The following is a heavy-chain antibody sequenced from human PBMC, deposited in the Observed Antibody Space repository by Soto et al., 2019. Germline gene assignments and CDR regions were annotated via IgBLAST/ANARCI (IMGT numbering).Heavy chain of an antibody. J-gene: IGHJ5*02. CDR3: ARGKGYSSGWYNWFDP. CDR1: GGTFSSYT. D-gene: IGHD6-19*01. CDR2: IIPILGIA. Sequence: QVQLVQSGAEVKKPGSSVKVSCKASGGTFSSYTISWVRQAPGQGLEWMGRIIPILGIANYAQKFQGRVTITADKSTSTANMELSSLRSEDTAVYYCARGKGYSSGWYNWFDPWGQGTLVTVSS. V-gene: IGHV1-69*02.